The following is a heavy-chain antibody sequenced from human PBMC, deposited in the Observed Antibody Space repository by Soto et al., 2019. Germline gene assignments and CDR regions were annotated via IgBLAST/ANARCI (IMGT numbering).Heavy chain of an antibody. Sequence: SETLSLTCTVSGGSISSYYWSWIRQPPGKGLEWIGYIYYSGSTNYNPSLKSRVTISVDTSKNQFSLKLSSVTAADTAVYYCASALTRITIFGVVIRAFDYWGQGTLVTVSS. J-gene: IGHJ4*02. CDR3: ASALTRITIFGVVIRAFDY. V-gene: IGHV4-59*01. CDR2: IYYSGST. D-gene: IGHD3-3*01. CDR1: GGSISSYY.